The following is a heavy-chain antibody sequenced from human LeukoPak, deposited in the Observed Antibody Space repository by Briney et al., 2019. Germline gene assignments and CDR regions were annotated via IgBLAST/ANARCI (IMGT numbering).Heavy chain of an antibody. J-gene: IGHJ4*02. CDR3: ARDRSWGPDYYFDS. V-gene: IGHV4-59*01. Sequence: SETLSLTCTVSGGSISSYYWSWIRHPPGKGLEWIGYVSYSGFTNYSPSLKSRVTISIDTSKNQFSLKLTSVTTADTAVYYCARDRSWGPDYYFDSWGQGTLVTVSS. CDR2: VSYSGFT. CDR1: GGSISSYY. D-gene: IGHD7-27*01.